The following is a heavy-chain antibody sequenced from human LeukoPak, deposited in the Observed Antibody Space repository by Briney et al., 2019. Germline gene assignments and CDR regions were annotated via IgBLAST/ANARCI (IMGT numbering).Heavy chain of an antibody. CDR2: ISSGGGST. J-gene: IGHJ4*02. CDR1: GLTFSSHA. V-gene: IGHV3-23*01. Sequence: GGSLRLSCVASGLTFSSHAMTWVRQTPEKGLEWVSGISSGGGSTYYADSVKGRFTISRDNSKNTLYLQMNSLRAEDTALYYCAKVSESGSYFFPYWGQGTLVTVSS. CDR3: AKVSESGSYFFPY. D-gene: IGHD1-26*01.